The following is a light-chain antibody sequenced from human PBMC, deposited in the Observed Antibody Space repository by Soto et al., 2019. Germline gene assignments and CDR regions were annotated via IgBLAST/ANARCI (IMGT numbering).Light chain of an antibody. Sequence: QSVLTQPPSASGTPGQRVTLSCSGSSSNIGSKTVNWYQQLPGTAPKLLIYNNNRRPSGVPDRFSGSKSGTSASLAISGLQSEDEADYYCASWDDSLSGPVFGGGTKLTVL. CDR2: NNN. CDR1: SSNIGSKT. J-gene: IGLJ3*02. V-gene: IGLV1-44*01. CDR3: ASWDDSLSGPV.